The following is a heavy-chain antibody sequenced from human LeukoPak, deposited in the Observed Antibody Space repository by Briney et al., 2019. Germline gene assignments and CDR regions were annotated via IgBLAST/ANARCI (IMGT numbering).Heavy chain of an antibody. CDR2: INTDGTTT. CDR3: VRDGYCGTTSCAGPL. D-gene: IGHD2-2*03. Sequence: PGGSLRLSCAASGFTFSSYWMYWVRQAPGKGLVCVSRINTDGTTTNYADSVKGRFTVSRDNAKNILYLQMYSLRAEDTAVYYCVRDGYCGTTSCAGPLWGQGTLVTVSS. CDR1: GFTFSSYW. V-gene: IGHV3-74*01. J-gene: IGHJ4*02.